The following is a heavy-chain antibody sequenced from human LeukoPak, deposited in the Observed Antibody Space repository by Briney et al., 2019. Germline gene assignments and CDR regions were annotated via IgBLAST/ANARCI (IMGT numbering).Heavy chain of an antibody. CDR2: ISYHGRDK. CDR1: GFTFSNYA. D-gene: IGHD3-22*01. Sequence: GGSLRLSCAASGFTFSNYAMHWVRQAPGKGLESVAVISYHGRDKYYADSVKGRFTLSRDTSKNTLYLEMNSLRAEDTAVYYCARQSCLYSSGCFLDYWGQGTLVTVSS. V-gene: IGHV3-30*04. J-gene: IGHJ4*02. CDR3: ARQSCLYSSGCFLDY.